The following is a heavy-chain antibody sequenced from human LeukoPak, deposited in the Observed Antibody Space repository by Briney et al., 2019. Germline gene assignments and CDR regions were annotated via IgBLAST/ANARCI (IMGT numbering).Heavy chain of an antibody. CDR3: ARVDLPSGYSYGYPVDY. J-gene: IGHJ4*02. CDR2: IYHSGST. CDR1: GYSISSGYY. Sequence: SETLSLTCTVSGYSISSGYYWGWIRQPPGKWLEWIGSIYHSGSTYYNPSLKSRVTISVDTSKNQFSLKLSSVTAADTAVYYCARVDLPSGYSYGYPVDYWGQGTLVTVSS. D-gene: IGHD5-18*01. V-gene: IGHV4-38-2*02.